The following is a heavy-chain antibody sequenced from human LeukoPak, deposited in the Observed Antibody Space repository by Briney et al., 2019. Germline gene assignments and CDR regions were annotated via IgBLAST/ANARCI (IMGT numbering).Heavy chain of an antibody. D-gene: IGHD3-16*01. Sequence: SETLSLTCAVYGGSFSGYYWSWIRQPPGKGLEWIGEINHSGSTNYNPSLKSRVTISVDTSKNQFSLKVSSVTAADTAVYYCARIRFGGFDYWGQGTLVTVSS. CDR1: GGSFSGYY. J-gene: IGHJ4*02. CDR2: INHSGST. V-gene: IGHV4-34*01. CDR3: ARIRFGGFDY.